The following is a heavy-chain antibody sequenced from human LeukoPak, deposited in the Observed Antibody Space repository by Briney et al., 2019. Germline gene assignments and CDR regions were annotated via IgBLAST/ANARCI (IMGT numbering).Heavy chain of an antibody. CDR1: GFTVSSNY. V-gene: IGHV3-53*01. CDR3: ARDLGYGSGSYYFDS. J-gene: IGHJ4*02. CDR2: IYSGGST. Sequence: GGSLRLSCAASGFTVSSNYMSWVRQAPGKGLEWVSVIYSGGSTFYADSVKGRFTFSRDNSKNTLYLQLNSLRAEDTAVYYCARDLGYGSGSYYFDSWGQGALVTVSS. D-gene: IGHD3-10*01.